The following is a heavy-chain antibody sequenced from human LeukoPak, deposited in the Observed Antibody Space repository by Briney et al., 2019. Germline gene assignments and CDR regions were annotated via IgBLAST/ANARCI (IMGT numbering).Heavy chain of an antibody. Sequence: QPGRSLRLSCAASGFTFSSYGMHWVRQAPGKGLEWVAVISYDGSNKYYADSVKGRFTISRDNSKNTLYLQMNSLRAEDTAVYYCAREGGITMIVVAGFDYWGQGTLVTVSS. J-gene: IGHJ4*02. D-gene: IGHD3-22*01. V-gene: IGHV3-30*03. CDR3: AREGGITMIVVAGFDY. CDR1: GFTFSSYG. CDR2: ISYDGSNK.